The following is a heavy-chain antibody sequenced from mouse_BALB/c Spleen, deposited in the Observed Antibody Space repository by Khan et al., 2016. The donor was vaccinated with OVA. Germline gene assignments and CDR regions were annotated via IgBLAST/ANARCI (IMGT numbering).Heavy chain of an antibody. CDR3: ARRDYYDYTFAY. CDR2: ISPGSGDT. V-gene: IGHV1-76*01. J-gene: IGHJ3*01. CDR1: GYTFTDYY. D-gene: IGHD1-2*01. Sequence: VQLQESGAELARPGASVKLSCKASGYTFTDYYINWVKQTPGQGLEWIGEISPGSGDTSYNQKFKGKATLTADKSSSTAYMQLVSLTSEDSAVYLCARRDYYDYTFAYWGQGTLVTVSA.